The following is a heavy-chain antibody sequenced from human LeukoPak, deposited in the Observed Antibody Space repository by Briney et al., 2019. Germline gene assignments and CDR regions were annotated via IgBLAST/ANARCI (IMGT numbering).Heavy chain of an antibody. D-gene: IGHD4-17*01. CDR2: IIPIFGTA. CDR1: GGTFSSYA. CDR3: ARDLPPTHDYGDSWWFDP. Sequence: SVKVSCKASGGTFSSYATSWVRQAPGQGLEWMGGIIPIFGTANYTQKFQGRVTITADESTSTAYMELSSLRSEDTAVYYCARDLPPTHDYGDSWWFDPWGQGTLVTVSS. J-gene: IGHJ5*02. V-gene: IGHV1-69*13.